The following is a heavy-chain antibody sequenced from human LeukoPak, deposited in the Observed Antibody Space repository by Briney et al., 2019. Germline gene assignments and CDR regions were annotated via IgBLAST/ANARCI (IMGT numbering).Heavy chain of an antibody. Sequence: ASVKVSCKASGYTFTSYYMHWVRQAPGQGLEWMGIINPSGGSTSYAQKFQGRVTMTRDMSTSTVYMELSSLRSEDTAVYYCAREVGATTLGGAFDIWSQGTMVTVSS. V-gene: IGHV1-46*01. CDR2: INPSGGST. J-gene: IGHJ3*02. CDR3: AREVGATTLGGAFDI. D-gene: IGHD1-26*01. CDR1: GYTFTSYY.